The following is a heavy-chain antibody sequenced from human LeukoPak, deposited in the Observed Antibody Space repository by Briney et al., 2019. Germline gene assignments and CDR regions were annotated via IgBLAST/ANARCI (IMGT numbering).Heavy chain of an antibody. V-gene: IGHV4-59*01. Sequence: SETLSLTCTVSGGSISSYYWSWIRQPPGKGLEWIGYIYYSGRTNYNPSLKSRVTISVDTSKNQFSLKLTSVTAADTAVYYCARAVAAAGTFDYWGQGTLVTVSS. CDR3: ARAVAAAGTFDY. CDR2: IYYSGRT. J-gene: IGHJ4*02. D-gene: IGHD6-13*01. CDR1: GGSISSYY.